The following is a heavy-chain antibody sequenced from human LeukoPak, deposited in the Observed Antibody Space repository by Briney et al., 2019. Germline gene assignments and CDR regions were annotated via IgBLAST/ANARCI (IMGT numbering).Heavy chain of an antibody. CDR1: GFTFSSYS. CDR2: ISSSSSTI. D-gene: IGHD3-16*01. J-gene: IGHJ4*02. Sequence: GGSLRLSCAASGFTFSSYSMNWVRQAPGKGLEWVSYISSSSSTIYYADSVKGRFTISRDNAKNSLYLQMNSLRAEDTAVYYCARGHQSSLGYWGQGTLVTVSS. V-gene: IGHV3-48*01. CDR3: ARGHQSSLGY.